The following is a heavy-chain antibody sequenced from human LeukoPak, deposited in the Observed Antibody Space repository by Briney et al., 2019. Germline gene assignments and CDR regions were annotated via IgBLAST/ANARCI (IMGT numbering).Heavy chain of an antibody. Sequence: ASVRVSCKASGGTFSSYAISWVRQAPGQGLEWMGGIIPIFGTANYAQKFQGRVTITTDESTSTAYMELSSLRSEDTAAYYCAQSDYDILTGYQPEYYFDYWGQGTLVTVSS. CDR1: GGTFSSYA. V-gene: IGHV1-69*05. CDR3: AQSDYDILTGYQPEYYFDY. J-gene: IGHJ4*02. CDR2: IIPIFGTA. D-gene: IGHD3-9*01.